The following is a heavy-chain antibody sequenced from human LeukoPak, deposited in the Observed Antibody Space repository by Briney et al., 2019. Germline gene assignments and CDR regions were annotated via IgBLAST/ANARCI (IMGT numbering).Heavy chain of an antibody. D-gene: IGHD6-19*01. J-gene: IGHJ6*03. CDR1: GFTFSSYW. V-gene: IGHV3-74*01. CDR2: INSDGSST. Sequence: GGSLRLSCAASGFTFSSYWMHWVRQAPGKGRVWASRINSDGSSTIYADSVKGRFTISRDNAKNTLYLQMNSLRAEDTAVYYCAKDGQWLATYYYYYMDVWGKGTTVTISS. CDR3: AKDGQWLATYYYYYMDV.